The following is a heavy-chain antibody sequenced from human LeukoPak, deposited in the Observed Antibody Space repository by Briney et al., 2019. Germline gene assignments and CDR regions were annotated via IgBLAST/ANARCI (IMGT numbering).Heavy chain of an antibody. V-gene: IGHV3-33*01. CDR2: IWYDGSNK. CDR3: ARDPEVRGVINYFDY. Sequence: GKSLRLSCAASGFTFSSYCMHWVRQPPGKGLEWVAVIWYDGSNKYYADSVKGRFTISRDNSKNTLYLQMNSLRAEDTAVYYCARDPEVRGVINYFDYWGQGTLVTVSS. CDR1: GFTFSSYC. J-gene: IGHJ4*02. D-gene: IGHD3-10*01.